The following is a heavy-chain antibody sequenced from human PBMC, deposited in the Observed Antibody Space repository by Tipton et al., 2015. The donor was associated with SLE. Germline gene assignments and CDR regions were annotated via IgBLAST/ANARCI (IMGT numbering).Heavy chain of an antibody. CDR3: VRGDARGSSWYEGDYYGMDV. J-gene: IGHJ6*02. Sequence: TLSLTCTVSGGSITVSTYYWGWIRQPPGKGLEWIGNMYYSGSAYYDPSLKSRVTVSVDTSQNQFSLKLSSVTAADTAVYYCVRGDARGSSWYEGDYYGMDVWGQGTTVTVSS. CDR2: MYYSGSA. D-gene: IGHD2-2*01. CDR1: GGSITVSTYY. V-gene: IGHV4-39*07.